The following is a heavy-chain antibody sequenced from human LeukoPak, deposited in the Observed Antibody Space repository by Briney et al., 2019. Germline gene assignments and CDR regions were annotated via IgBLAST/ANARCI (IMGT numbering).Heavy chain of an antibody. Sequence: SETLSLTCTVSGGSISSSDYFWAWIRQPPGKGLEWIASISYSGNTFYNASFKTRATISRDTSQNQFSLHLTSLTAADTAVYYCARGYRTSGYDLPSYYFDYWGQGTLVTVSS. CDR2: ISYSGNT. J-gene: IGHJ4*02. D-gene: IGHD5-12*01. V-gene: IGHV4-39*07. CDR1: GGSISSSDYF. CDR3: ARGYRTSGYDLPSYYFDY.